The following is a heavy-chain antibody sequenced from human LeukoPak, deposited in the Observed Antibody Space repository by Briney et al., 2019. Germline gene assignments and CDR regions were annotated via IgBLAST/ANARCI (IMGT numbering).Heavy chain of an antibody. CDR2: INPSGGST. CDR3: ARADTVEGYYYYMDV. D-gene: IGHD5-12*01. CDR1: GYTFTSYY. Sequence: ASVKVSCNASGYTFTSYYMHWVRQAPGQGLEWMGIINPSGGSTSYAQKFQGRVTMTRDTSTSTVYMELSSLRSEDTAVYYCARADTVEGYYYYMDVWGKGTTVTVSS. J-gene: IGHJ6*03. V-gene: IGHV1-46*03.